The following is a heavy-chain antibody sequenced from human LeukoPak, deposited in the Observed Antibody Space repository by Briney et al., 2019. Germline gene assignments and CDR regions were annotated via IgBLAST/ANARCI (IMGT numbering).Heavy chain of an antibody. V-gene: IGHV3-23*01. CDR3: AKDRSITMIVVVITHFDY. CDR1: GFTFSSYS. Sequence: GGSLRLSCAASGFTFSSYSMNWVRQAPGKGLEWVSAISGSGGSTYYADSVKGRFTISRDNSKNTLYLQMNSLRAEDTAVYYCAKDRSITMIVVVITHFDYWGQGTLVTVSS. J-gene: IGHJ4*02. CDR2: ISGSGGST. D-gene: IGHD3-22*01.